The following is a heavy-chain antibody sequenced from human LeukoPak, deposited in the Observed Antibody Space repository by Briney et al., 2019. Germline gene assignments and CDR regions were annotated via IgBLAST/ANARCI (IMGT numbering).Heavy chain of an antibody. D-gene: IGHD5-12*01. CDR1: GFTFSDYA. V-gene: IGHV3-23*01. Sequence: GGSLRLSCAASGFTFSDYAMSWVRPAPGKGLEWVSSINGGGDRTYYADSVKGRFTISRDKSMSTLYLHMNSLRGEDTAVYYCAKGRGYNYVNWFDPWGQGALVTVSS. CDR3: AKGRGYNYVNWFDP. CDR2: INGGGDRT. J-gene: IGHJ5*02.